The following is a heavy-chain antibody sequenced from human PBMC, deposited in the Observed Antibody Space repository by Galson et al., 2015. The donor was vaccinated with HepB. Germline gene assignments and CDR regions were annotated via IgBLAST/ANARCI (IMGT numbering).Heavy chain of an antibody. CDR1: DGSISSSRYY. D-gene: IGHD3-16*02. J-gene: IGHJ4*02. V-gene: IGHV4-39*01. Sequence: SETLSLTCTVSDGSISSSRYYWGWIRQPPGKGLEWIGHIFYSGNTYYTPSLRGRVTISLDTSKNQFSLKLTSVTAADTAVYYCARLPMITFGGVIVENGFDYWGQGTLVTVSS. CDR2: IFYSGNT. CDR3: ARLPMITFGGVIVENGFDY.